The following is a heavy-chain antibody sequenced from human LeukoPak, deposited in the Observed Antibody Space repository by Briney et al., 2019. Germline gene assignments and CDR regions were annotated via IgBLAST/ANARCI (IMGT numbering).Heavy chain of an antibody. CDR3: AKDIHPGLDSGASCCFDY. V-gene: IGHV1-18*01. D-gene: IGHD3-22*01. Sequence: GASVEVSCKTSGYTFSRHGITWVRQAPGQGLEWMGWVSGYNGNTNYAQNVQGRVTMTTDTSTNTAYMELRSLRSDDTAVYYCAKDIHPGLDSGASCCFDYWGQGTPVTVSS. J-gene: IGHJ4*02. CDR1: GYTFSRHG. CDR2: VSGYNGNT.